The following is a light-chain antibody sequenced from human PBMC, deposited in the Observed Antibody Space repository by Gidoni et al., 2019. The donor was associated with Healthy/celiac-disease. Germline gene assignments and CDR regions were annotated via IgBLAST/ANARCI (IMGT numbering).Light chain of an antibody. V-gene: IGKV3-20*01. J-gene: IGKJ2*04. CDR2: GAS. CDR3: QQYGSSPCS. Sequence: EIVLTQSPGTLSLSPGERATLSCRASQSFSSSYLAWYQQKPGQAPRLLIYGASSRATGIPDRFSGSGSGTDFTLTISRLEPEDFAVYYCQQYGSSPCSFGQGTKLEIK. CDR1: QSFSSSY.